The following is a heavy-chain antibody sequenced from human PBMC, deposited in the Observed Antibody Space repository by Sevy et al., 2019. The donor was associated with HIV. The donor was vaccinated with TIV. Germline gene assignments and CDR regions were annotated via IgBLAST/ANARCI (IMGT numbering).Heavy chain of an antibody. V-gene: IGHV5-51*01. CDR1: GYSFTSYW. Sequence: GESLKISCKGSGYSFTSYWIGWVRQMPGKGLEWMGIIYPGDSDTRYSPSFQGQVTISADKSISTAYLQWSSLKASDTAMYYCARRSGGLWGFWELLQNWYFDLWGRGTLVTVSS. CDR3: ARRSGGLWGFWELLQNWYFDL. CDR2: IYPGDSDT. J-gene: IGHJ2*01. D-gene: IGHD3-10*01.